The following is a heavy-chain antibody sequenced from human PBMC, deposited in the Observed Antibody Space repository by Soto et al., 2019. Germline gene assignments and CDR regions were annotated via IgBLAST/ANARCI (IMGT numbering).Heavy chain of an antibody. J-gene: IGHJ4*02. V-gene: IGHV3-33*01. CDR2: IWYDGRKA. D-gene: IGHD3-10*01. Sequence: QVHLVASGGGVVQPDRSLRLSCAASGFTFNTFGMHWVRQAPGKGLEWVAGIWYDGRKAYYADSVKGRFTISRDNSKNTRYLEMNGLRAEDTAVYYCARDIWFERSTCLDYWGQGTLVTVSS. CDR3: ARDIWFERSTCLDY. CDR1: GFTFNTFG.